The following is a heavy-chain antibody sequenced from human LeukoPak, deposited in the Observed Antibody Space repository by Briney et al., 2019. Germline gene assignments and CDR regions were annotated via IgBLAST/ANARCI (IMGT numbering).Heavy chain of an antibody. CDR1: GFVFSRHS. CDR3: ARWSTSGWYQIDY. D-gene: IGHD6-19*01. J-gene: IGHJ4*02. V-gene: IGHV3-21*01. CDR2: ISTSSNYI. Sequence: NPGGSLRLSCAASGFVFSRHSMNWVRQAPGKGLEWVSSISTSSNYIYYGDSVKGRFTVSRDNARRSLHLQMNSLRAEDTAVYYCARWSTSGWYQIDYWGQGTLVTVSS.